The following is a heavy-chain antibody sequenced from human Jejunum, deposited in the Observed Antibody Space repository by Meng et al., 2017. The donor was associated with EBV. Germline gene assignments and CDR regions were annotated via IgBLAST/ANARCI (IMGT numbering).Heavy chain of an antibody. J-gene: IGHJ4*02. CDR1: GDSTSSSHW. Sequence: QVALRESGPGPVKPSGTLSLTCAVSGDSTSSSHWWSWVRQPPGKGLEWIGEMHPGGSTNYNPSLKSRVTISVDNSKNQFSLKLTSVTAADTAVYYCAKSNDYSLNSWGQGTLVTVSS. D-gene: IGHD4-11*01. V-gene: IGHV4-4*02. CDR3: AKSNDYSLNS. CDR2: MHPGGST.